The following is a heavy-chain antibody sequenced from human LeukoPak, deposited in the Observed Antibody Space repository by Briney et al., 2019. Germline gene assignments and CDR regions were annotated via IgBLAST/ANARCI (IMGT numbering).Heavy chain of an antibody. J-gene: IGHJ4*02. CDR1: GYTFTSYG. V-gene: IGHV1-18*01. CDR2: ISAYNGNT. D-gene: IGHD6-13*01. CDR3: AREKYSSSWYALDH. Sequence: ASVKVSCKASGYTFTSYGISWVRQAPGQGLGWMGWISAYNGNTNYAQKLQGRVTMTTDTSTSTAYMELRSLRSDDTAVYYCAREKYSSSWYALDHWGQGTLVTVSS.